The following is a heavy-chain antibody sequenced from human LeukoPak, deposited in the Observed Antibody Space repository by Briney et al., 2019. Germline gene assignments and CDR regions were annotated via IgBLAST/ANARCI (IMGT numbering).Heavy chain of an antibody. V-gene: IGHV1-2*02. CDR3: ARSTPVGPRWLQSYYYGMDV. CDR1: GYAFTGYY. CDR2: INPNSGGT. J-gene: IGHJ6*02. Sequence: ASVKVSCKASGYAFTGYYIHWVRQAPGQGLEWMGWINPNSGGTNYAQKFQGRVTMTRDTSISTAYMELSRLRSDDTAVYYCARSTPVGPRWLQSYYYGMDVWGQGTTVTVSS. D-gene: IGHD5-24*01.